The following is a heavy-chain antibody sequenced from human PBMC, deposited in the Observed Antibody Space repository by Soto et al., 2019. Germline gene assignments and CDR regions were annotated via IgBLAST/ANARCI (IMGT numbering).Heavy chain of an antibody. CDR2: IDYSGST. CDR3: ERDGTYYYGFDV. CDR1: GDSISNSDYY. V-gene: IGHV4-30-4*01. J-gene: IGHJ6*02. Sequence: SETLSLTCTVSGDSISNSDYYWNWIRQSPGKGLEWIASIDYSGSTYYNPSLKSRVVTSADTSKNLFSLKLRSVTAADTALYFCERDGTYYYGFDVWGQGTTVTVSS.